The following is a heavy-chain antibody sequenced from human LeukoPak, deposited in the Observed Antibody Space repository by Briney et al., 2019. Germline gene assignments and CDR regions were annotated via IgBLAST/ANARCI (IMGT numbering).Heavy chain of an antibody. V-gene: IGHV1-69*13. Sequence: SVKVSRKASGGTFSSYAISWVRQAPGQGLEWVGGIIPIFGTANYAQKCQGRVTITADESTSTAYMELSSLRSEDTAVYYCARDAPCTNGVCYFDYWGQGTLVTVSS. D-gene: IGHD2-8*01. CDR1: GGTFSSYA. CDR3: ARDAPCTNGVCYFDY. J-gene: IGHJ4*02. CDR2: IIPIFGTA.